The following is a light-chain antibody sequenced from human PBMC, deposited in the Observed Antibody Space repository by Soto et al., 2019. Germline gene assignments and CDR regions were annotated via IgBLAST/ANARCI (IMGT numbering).Light chain of an antibody. CDR2: EVS. V-gene: IGLV2-14*01. CDR1: SSDVGGYNY. CDR3: SSYTSRTTLE. Sequence: QSALTQPASVSGSPGQSITISCIGTSSDVGGYNYVSWYQQHPGKAPKLMIYEVSNRPSGVSNRFSGSKSGNTASLTISGLQAEDEADYYCSSYTSRTTLEFGGGTKLTVL. J-gene: IGLJ2*01.